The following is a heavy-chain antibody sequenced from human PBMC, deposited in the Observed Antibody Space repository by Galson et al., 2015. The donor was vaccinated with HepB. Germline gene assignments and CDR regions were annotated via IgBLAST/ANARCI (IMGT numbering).Heavy chain of an antibody. CDR2: IIPIFGTA. CDR3: ASRYYSSSWYGSYYYGMDV. D-gene: IGHD6-13*01. J-gene: IGHJ6*02. CDR1: GGTFSSYA. V-gene: IGHV1-69*13. Sequence: SVKVSCKASGGTFSSYAISWVRQAPGQGLEWMGGIIPIFGTANYAQKFQGRVTITADESTSTAYMELSSLRSEDTAVYYCASRYYSSSWYGSYYYGMDVWGQGTTVTVSS.